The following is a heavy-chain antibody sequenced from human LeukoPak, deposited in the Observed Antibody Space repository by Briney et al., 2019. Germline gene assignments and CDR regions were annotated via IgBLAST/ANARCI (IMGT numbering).Heavy chain of an antibody. V-gene: IGHV1-8*01. Sequence: ASVKVSCKASGYVFPNYDINWVRQATGQVLEWMGWMNPNSGNTGYAQKFQCRVTMTRNTSISTAYMELSSLRSEDTAMYYCARGLTDSGSYILDYWGQGALVTVSS. D-gene: IGHD1-26*01. CDR1: GYVFPNYD. J-gene: IGHJ4*02. CDR3: ARGLTDSGSYILDY. CDR2: MNPNSGNT.